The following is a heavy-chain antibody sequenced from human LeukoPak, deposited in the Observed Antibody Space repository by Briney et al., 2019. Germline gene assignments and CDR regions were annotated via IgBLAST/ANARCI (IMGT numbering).Heavy chain of an antibody. CDR1: GITLSNYG. V-gene: IGHV3-23*01. Sequence: PGGSLTLSCSVSGITLSNYGMSWLPQAPGKGLEWVTCMSASGSSTNYAVSVKGRFTISRDNPKNTLYLPMNSLGAQETAVYFCAKRGVVIRVILVGFHKEAYYFDSWGKGAMVTVSS. D-gene: IGHD3-22*01. CDR3: AKRGVVIRVILVGFHKEAYYFDS. CDR2: MSASGSST. J-gene: IGHJ4*02.